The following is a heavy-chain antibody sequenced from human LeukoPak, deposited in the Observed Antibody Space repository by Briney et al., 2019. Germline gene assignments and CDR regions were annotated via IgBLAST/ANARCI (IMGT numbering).Heavy chain of an antibody. D-gene: IGHD2-21*02. J-gene: IGHJ4*02. Sequence: SETLSLTCTVSGGSVNSGSYYWSWIRQPPGRGLEWIGYVYYSGTTSYIPSLKSRVTISLDTSKKQFSLKLRSVTAADTAVYYCARIRASDCGGDCYLFDYWGQGTLVTVSS. CDR2: VYYSGTT. CDR1: GGSVNSGSYY. CDR3: ARIRASDCGGDCYLFDY. V-gene: IGHV4-61*01.